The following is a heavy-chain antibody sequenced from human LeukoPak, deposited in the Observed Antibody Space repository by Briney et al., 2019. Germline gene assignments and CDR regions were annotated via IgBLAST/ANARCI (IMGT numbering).Heavy chain of an antibody. J-gene: IGHJ4*02. V-gene: IGHV1-8*01. Sequence: ASVKVSCKASGYTFTSYDINWVRQATGQGLEWMGWMNPNSGNTGYAQKFQGRVTMTRNTSISTAYMELSSLRSEDTAVYYCARAGFWSGYVDYWGQGTLVTVSS. D-gene: IGHD3-3*01. CDR2: MNPNSGNT. CDR1: GYTFTSYD. CDR3: ARAGFWSGYVDY.